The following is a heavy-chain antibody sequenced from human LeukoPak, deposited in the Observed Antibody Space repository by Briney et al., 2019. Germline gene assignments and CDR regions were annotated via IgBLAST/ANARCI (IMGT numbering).Heavy chain of an antibody. V-gene: IGHV3-21*01. Sequence: GGSLRLSCAASGFTFSSYSMNWVRQAPGKGPEWVSSISSSSSYIYYADSVKGRFTISRDNAKNSLYLQMNSLRAEDTAVYYCAKDYVWGSYRGFFDYWGQGTLVTVSS. J-gene: IGHJ4*02. CDR3: AKDYVWGSYRGFFDY. CDR1: GFTFSSYS. CDR2: ISSSSSYI. D-gene: IGHD3-16*02.